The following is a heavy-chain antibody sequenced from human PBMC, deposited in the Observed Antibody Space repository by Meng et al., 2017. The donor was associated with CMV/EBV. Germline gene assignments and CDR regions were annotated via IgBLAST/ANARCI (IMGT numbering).Heavy chain of an antibody. CDR2: ISSSSSYI. V-gene: IGHV3-21*01. CDR1: GFTFSSYS. J-gene: IGHJ4*02. CDR3: ARSYYDFWSGYSTPFDY. Sequence: EVQLVXSXXXXXKPXGXXXLSXXXSGFTFSSYSMNWVRQAPGKGLEWVSSISSSSSYIYYADSVKGRFTISRDNAKNSLYLQMNSLRAEDTAVYYCARSYYDFWSGYSTPFDYWGQGTLVTVSS. D-gene: IGHD3-3*01.